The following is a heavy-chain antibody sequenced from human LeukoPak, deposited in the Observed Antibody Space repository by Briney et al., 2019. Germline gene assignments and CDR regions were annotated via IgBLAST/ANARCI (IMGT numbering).Heavy chain of an antibody. V-gene: IGHV3-21*01. CDR1: GFTLSRYN. Sequence: GGSLRLSCAASGFTLSRYNMNWVRQAPGKGLEWVSSISSTSSYIYYADSVKGRFTISRDNAKNSLYLQMNSLRAEDTAVYYCARSSLTTVTTAYYWGQGTLVTVSS. J-gene: IGHJ4*02. CDR3: ARSSLTTVTTAYY. D-gene: IGHD4-17*01. CDR2: ISSTSSYI.